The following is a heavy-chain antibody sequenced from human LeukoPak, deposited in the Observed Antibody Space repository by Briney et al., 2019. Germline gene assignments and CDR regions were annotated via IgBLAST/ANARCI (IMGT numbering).Heavy chain of an antibody. Sequence: GASVKVSCKASGYTFTNYYIHWVRQAPGQGLEWMGWINPNSGGTNYAQKFQGRVTMTRDTSISTAYMELSRLRSDDTAVYYCARGATVVTPGDYWGQGTLVTVSS. CDR1: GYTFTNYY. CDR2: INPNSGGT. V-gene: IGHV1-2*02. J-gene: IGHJ4*02. D-gene: IGHD4-23*01. CDR3: ARGATVVTPGDY.